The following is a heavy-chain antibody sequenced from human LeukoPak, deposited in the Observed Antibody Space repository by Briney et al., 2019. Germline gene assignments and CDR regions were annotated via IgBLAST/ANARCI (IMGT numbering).Heavy chain of an antibody. CDR3: AKDGPGDTAMSSFDY. CDR1: GLTFNSYS. J-gene: IGHJ4*02. Sequence: GGSLRLSCAAPGLTFNSYSMNWVRQAPGKGLEWVSHISSSSDTIFYADSVKGRFTISRDNAKNSLYLQMNSLRAEDTAVYYCAKDGPGDTAMSSFDYWGQGTLVTVSS. CDR2: ISSSSDTI. V-gene: IGHV3-48*04. D-gene: IGHD5-18*01.